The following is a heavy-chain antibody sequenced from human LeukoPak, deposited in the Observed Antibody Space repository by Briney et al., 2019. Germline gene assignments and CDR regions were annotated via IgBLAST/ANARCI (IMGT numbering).Heavy chain of an antibody. J-gene: IGHJ4*02. CDR3: VKHGENYGDSCFDDY. V-gene: IGHV3-23*01. CDR1: GFTFSKFA. D-gene: IGHD4-17*01. Sequence: GGSLRLSCAASGFTFSKFAMSWVRQAPGKGLEWVSAISGSGGSTYYADSVKGRFTISRDNSKDTLYLQMNSLRAEDTAIYYCVKHGENYGDSCFDDYWGQGTLVTVSS. CDR2: ISGSGGST.